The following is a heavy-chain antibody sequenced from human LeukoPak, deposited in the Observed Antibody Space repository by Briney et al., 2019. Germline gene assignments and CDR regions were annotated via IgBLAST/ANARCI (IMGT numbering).Heavy chain of an antibody. V-gene: IGHV4-59*01. J-gene: IGHJ4*02. CDR2: IYYSGST. CDR3: ARGSYEQGVDY. Sequence: PSETLSLTCTVSGGSIGSYYWSWIRQPPGKGLEWIGYIYYSGSTNYNPSLKSRVTISVDTSKNHFSLRLSSVTAADSAVYYCARGSYEQGVDYWGQGTLVTVSS. CDR1: GGSIGSYY. D-gene: IGHD3-3*01.